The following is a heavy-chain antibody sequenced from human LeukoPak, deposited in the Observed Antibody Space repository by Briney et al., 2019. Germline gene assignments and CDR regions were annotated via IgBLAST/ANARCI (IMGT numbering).Heavy chain of an antibody. CDR1: GFTFSSYS. CDR3: ARDGITMILPRAFDI. CDR2: ISSSSTYI. D-gene: IGHD3-22*01. Sequence: PGGSLRLSCAASGFTFSSYSMNWVRQAPGKGLEWVSSISSSSTYIYYADSVKGRLTISRDNAKNSLYLQMNSLRAEDTAVYYCARDGITMILPRAFDIWGQGTMVTVSS. J-gene: IGHJ3*02. V-gene: IGHV3-21*01.